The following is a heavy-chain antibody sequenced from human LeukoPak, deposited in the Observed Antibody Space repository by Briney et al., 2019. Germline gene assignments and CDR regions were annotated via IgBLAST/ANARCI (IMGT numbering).Heavy chain of an antibody. D-gene: IGHD3-22*01. J-gene: IGHJ6*03. CDR2: IYTSGST. V-gene: IGHV4-4*09. CDR1: GGSISSYY. CDR3: ARLGFGYYDSSGYQRKYYYYMDV. Sequence: SETLSLTCTVSGGSISSYYWSWIRQPPGKGLEWIGYIYTSGSTNYNPSLKSRVTISVDTSKNQFSLKLSSVTAADTAVYYCARLGFGYYDSSGYQRKYYYYMDVWGKGTTVTVSS.